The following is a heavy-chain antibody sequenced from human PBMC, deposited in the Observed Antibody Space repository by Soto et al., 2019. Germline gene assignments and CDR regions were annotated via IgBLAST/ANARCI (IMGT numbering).Heavy chain of an antibody. CDR2: IIPIFGTA. Sequence: QVQLVQSGAEVKKPGSSVKVSCKASGGTFDIYGFNWARQAPGQGLEWMGTIIPIFGTADYAQKFEGRVPITADKSTSTAYMELRSLTSEDTAMYYCARGGIHYYDSSGHAFDYWGQGTLITVSS. V-gene: IGHV1-69*06. CDR1: GGTFDIYG. CDR3: ARGGIHYYDSSGHAFDY. D-gene: IGHD3-22*01. J-gene: IGHJ4*02.